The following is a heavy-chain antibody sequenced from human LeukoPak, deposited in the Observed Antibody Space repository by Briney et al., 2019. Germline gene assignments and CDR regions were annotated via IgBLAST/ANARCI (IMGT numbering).Heavy chain of an antibody. J-gene: IGHJ6*03. CDR1: GGSISSYY. V-gene: IGHV4-59*08. Sequence: SETLSLTCAVSGGSISSYYWSWIRQPPGKGLEWIGSIYHSGSTYYNPSLKSRVTISVDTSKNQFSLKLSSVTAADTAVYYCARHQGTTVTTRYYYMDVWGKGTTVTVSS. CDR3: ARHQGTTVTTRYYYMDV. D-gene: IGHD4-11*01. CDR2: IYHSGST.